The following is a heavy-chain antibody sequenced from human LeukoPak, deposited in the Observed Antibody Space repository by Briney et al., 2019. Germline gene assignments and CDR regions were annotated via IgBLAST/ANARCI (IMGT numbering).Heavy chain of an antibody. CDR3: ARAGYSSGWEVYYFDY. CDR1: GFTFSSYS. J-gene: IGHJ4*02. CDR2: ISSSSSYI. Sequence: PGGSLRLSCAASGFTFSSYSMNWARQAPGKGLEWVSSISSSSSYIYYADSVKGRFTISRDNAKNSLYLQMNSLRAEDTAVYYCARAGYSSGWEVYYFDYWGQGTLVTVSS. V-gene: IGHV3-21*01. D-gene: IGHD6-19*01.